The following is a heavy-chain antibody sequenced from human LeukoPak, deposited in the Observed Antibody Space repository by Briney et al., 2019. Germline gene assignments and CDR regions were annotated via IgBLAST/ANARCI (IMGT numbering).Heavy chain of an antibody. J-gene: IGHJ5*02. D-gene: IGHD3-10*01. Sequence: GGSLKISCKGSGYSFTYYWISWVRQMPGKGMEWMGRIDPSDSYTNYSPSFQGHVTISADKSISTAYLQWSSLKASDTAMYYCARQGLYYYGSGSYSLTGNWFDPWGQGTLVTVSS. CDR3: ARQGLYYYGSGSYSLTGNWFDP. CDR1: GYSFTYYW. CDR2: IDPSDSYT. V-gene: IGHV5-10-1*01.